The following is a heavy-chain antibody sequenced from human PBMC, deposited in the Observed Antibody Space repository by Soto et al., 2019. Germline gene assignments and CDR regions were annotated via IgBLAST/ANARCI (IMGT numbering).Heavy chain of an antibody. D-gene: IGHD6-19*01. CDR2: ISGSGGST. J-gene: IGHJ4*02. CDR3: ANEVSSGWYHYFDY. Sequence: EVQLLESGGGLVQPGWSLRLSCAASGFTFISYAMSWVRQTPGKGLEWVSAISGSGGSTYYTDSVKGRFTISRDKSKNSLYLQMNSLRAEDTAVYYCANEVSSGWYHYFDYWGQGTLVTVSS. CDR1: GFTFISYA. V-gene: IGHV3-23*01.